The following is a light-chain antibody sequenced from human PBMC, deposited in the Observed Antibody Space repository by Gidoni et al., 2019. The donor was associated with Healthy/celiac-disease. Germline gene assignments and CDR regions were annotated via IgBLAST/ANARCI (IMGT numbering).Light chain of an antibody. CDR3: QAWDSSTKV. V-gene: IGLV3-1*01. Sequence: SYELTQPPSLSVPPGQTASITCSGDKLGDKYACWYQQKPGQSPVLVIYQDSKRPSGIPERFSGSNSGNTATLTISGTQAMDEADYYCQAWDSSTKVFGGGTKLTVL. J-gene: IGLJ2*01. CDR2: QDS. CDR1: KLGDKY.